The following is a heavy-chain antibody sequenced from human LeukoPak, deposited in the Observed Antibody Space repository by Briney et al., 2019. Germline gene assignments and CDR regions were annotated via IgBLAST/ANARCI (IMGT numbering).Heavy chain of an antibody. CDR2: INPYSGST. V-gene: IGHV1-46*01. CDR3: ARMSNSAGILDY. Sequence: ASVKVSCKAPGYTFTGDYMHWVRQAPGHGLEWMGFINPYSGSTSSAQKFQGRLTMTRDTSTRTVYMELSSLRSEDTAMYFCARMSNSAGILDYWGQGTLVTVSS. J-gene: IGHJ4*02. CDR1: GYTFTGDY. D-gene: IGHD2/OR15-2a*01.